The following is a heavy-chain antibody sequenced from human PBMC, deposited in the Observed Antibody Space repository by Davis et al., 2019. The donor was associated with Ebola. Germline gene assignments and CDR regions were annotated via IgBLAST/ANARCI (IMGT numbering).Heavy chain of an antibody. CDR3: ARDSGYSSSWEPPTY. D-gene: IGHD6-13*01. V-gene: IGHV4-31*03. CDR1: GGSISSGGYY. J-gene: IGHJ4*02. Sequence: PSETLSLTCTVSGGSISSGGYYWSWIRQHPGKGLEWIGYIYYSGSTYYNLSLKSRVTISVDTSKNQFSLKLSSVTAADTAVYYCARDSGYSSSWEPPTYWGQGTLVTVSS. CDR2: IYYSGST.